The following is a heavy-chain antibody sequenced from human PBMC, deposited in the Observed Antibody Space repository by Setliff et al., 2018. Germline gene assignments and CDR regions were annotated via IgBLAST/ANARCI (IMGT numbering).Heavy chain of an antibody. CDR1: GASISGYY. CDR2: LYYSGTT. J-gene: IGHJ4*02. Sequence: PSETLSLTCSVSGASISGYYWSWIRQSPTKGLEWIGSLYYSGTTSYNPSLKSRVTMSADTSKRQFFLKLSSVTTADTALYYCAREGDTSGYYYGGGFDYWGQGTLVTVS. D-gene: IGHD3-22*01. V-gene: IGHV4-59*01. CDR3: AREGDTSGYYYGGGFDY.